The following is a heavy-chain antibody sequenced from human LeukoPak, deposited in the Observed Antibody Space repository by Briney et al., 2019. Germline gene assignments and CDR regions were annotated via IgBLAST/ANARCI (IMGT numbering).Heavy chain of an antibody. CDR1: GYTFTGYY. CDR2: INPNSGGT. J-gene: IGHJ6*03. CDR3: ARDNSGYDANYNYHYYMDV. D-gene: IGHD5-12*01. V-gene: IGHV1-2*02. Sequence: GASVKVSCKASGYTFTGYYMHWVRQAPGQGLEWMGWINPNSGGTNYAQKFQGRVTMTRDTSISTAYMELSRLRSDDTAVYYCARDNSGYDANYNYHYYMDVWGKGTTVTISS.